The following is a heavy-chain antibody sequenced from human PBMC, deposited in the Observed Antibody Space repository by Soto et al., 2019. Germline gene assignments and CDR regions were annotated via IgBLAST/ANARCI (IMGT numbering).Heavy chain of an antibody. CDR3: AKVSSSWYAGFFDL. CDR2: ISYDGSNK. Sequence: SLRLSCAASGFTFSSYAMHWVRQAPGKGLEWVAVISYDGSNKYYADSVKGRFTIFRDNSMNTLYLQMNTLGAEDTAVYYCAKVSSSWYAGFFDLWGQGTLVTVSS. CDR1: GFTFSSYA. D-gene: IGHD6-13*01. V-gene: IGHV3-30-3*01. J-gene: IGHJ4*02.